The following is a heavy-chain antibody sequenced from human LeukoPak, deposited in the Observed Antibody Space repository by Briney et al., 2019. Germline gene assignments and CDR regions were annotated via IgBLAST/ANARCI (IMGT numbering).Heavy chain of an antibody. J-gene: IGHJ2*01. V-gene: IGHV4-59*01. CDR3: ARHVAVTPWYFDL. Sequence: SETLSLTCTVSGGSISSYYWSWIRQPPGKGLEWIGYIYYSGSTNYNPSLKSRVTISVDTSKNQFSLKLGSVTAADTAVYYCARHVAVTPWYFDLWGRGTLVTVSS. D-gene: IGHD4-17*01. CDR2: IYYSGST. CDR1: GGSISSYY.